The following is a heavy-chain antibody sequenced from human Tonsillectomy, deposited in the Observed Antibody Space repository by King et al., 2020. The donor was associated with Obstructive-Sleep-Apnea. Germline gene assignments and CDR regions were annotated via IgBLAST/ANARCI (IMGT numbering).Heavy chain of an antibody. D-gene: IGHD5-24*01. CDR2: FYISGST. Sequence: QLQESCPGLVKTSETLSLTCTVSGYSIGSGYYCGWIRQPPWKGWGGIGIFYISGSTPYNPPLQSRITIPVDTSKNQFSLWLSSVTAADTAVYYCARADGYNFGRHSYFDYWGQGTLVTVSS. CDR1: GYSIGSGYY. J-gene: IGHJ4*02. CDR3: ARADGYNFGRHSYFDY. V-gene: IGHV4-38-2*02.